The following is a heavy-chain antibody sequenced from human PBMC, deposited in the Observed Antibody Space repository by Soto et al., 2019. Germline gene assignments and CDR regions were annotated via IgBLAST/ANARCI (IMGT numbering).Heavy chain of an antibody. V-gene: IGHV1-46*02. Sequence: GASVKVSCKASGGTFDNYAITWVRQAPGQGLEWMGIINPSGGSTSYAQKFQGRVTMTRDTSTSTVYMELSSLRSEDTAVYYCARDREGGYSYGSFQHWGQGTLVTVSS. CDR3: ARDREGGYSYGSFQH. CDR2: INPSGGST. CDR1: GGTFDNYA. D-gene: IGHD5-18*01. J-gene: IGHJ1*01.